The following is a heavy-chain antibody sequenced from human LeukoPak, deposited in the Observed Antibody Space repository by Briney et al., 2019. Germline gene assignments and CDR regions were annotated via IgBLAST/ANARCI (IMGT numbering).Heavy chain of an antibody. CDR2: INTNTGNP. Sequence: ASVKVSCKASGYTFTSYGISWVRQAPGQGLEWMGWINTNTGNPTYAQGFTGRFVFSLDTSVSTAYLQISSLKAEDTAVYYCARDIRLMITFGGVMFYWGQGTLVTVSS. V-gene: IGHV7-4-1*02. CDR1: GYTFTSYG. J-gene: IGHJ4*02. D-gene: IGHD3-16*01. CDR3: ARDIRLMITFGGVMFY.